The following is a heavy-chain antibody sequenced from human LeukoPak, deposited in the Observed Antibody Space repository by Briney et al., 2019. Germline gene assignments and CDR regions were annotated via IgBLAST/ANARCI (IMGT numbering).Heavy chain of an antibody. J-gene: IGHJ6*04. Sequence: SVKVSCKASGGTFSSYAISWVRQAPGQGLEGMGGIIPIFGTANYAQKFQGRVTITADESTSTAYMELSSLRSEDTAVYYCARDMDGMGSMDVWGKGTTVTVSS. CDR2: IIPIFGTA. CDR3: ARDMDGMGSMDV. D-gene: IGHD1-26*01. V-gene: IGHV1-69*13. CDR1: GGTFSSYA.